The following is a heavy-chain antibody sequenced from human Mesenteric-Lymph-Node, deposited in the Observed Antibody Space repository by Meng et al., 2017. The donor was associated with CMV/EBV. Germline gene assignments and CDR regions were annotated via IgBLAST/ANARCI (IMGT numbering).Heavy chain of an antibody. CDR2: ISSSSSYI. D-gene: IGHD3-22*01. Sequence: GGSLRLSCAASGFTFSSYSMNWVRQAPGKGLEWVSSISSSSSYIYYADSVKGRFTISRDNSKNTLFLQMNSLRAEDTAVYYCAKENKLYYYDDLVSDDGGNDYWGQGTLVTVSS. J-gene: IGHJ4*02. CDR1: GFTFSSYS. V-gene: IGHV3-21*04. CDR3: AKENKLYYYDDLVSDDGGNDY.